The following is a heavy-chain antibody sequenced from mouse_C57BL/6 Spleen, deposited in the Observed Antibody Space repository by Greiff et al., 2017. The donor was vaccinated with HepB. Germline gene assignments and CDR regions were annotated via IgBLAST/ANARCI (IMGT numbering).Heavy chain of an antibody. CDR2: INPNNGGT. D-gene: IGHD2-5*01. J-gene: IGHJ2*01. V-gene: IGHV1-22*01. Sequence: VQLQQSGPELVKPGASVKMSCKASGYTFTDYNMHWVKQSHGKSLEWIGYINPNNGGTSYNQKFKGKATLTVNKSSSTAYMELRSLTSEDSAVYYCAPGLYSNYDYFDGWGQGTTLTVSS. CDR1: GYTFTDYN. CDR3: APGLYSNYDYFDG.